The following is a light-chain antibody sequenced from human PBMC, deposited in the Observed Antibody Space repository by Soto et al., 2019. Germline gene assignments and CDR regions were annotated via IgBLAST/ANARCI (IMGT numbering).Light chain of an antibody. CDR2: RAS. J-gene: IGKJ4*01. Sequence: ENVLTQSPGTLSLSPGERATLSCRASQSVSNSYLAWYQQKPGQTPRLLIYRASNRATAVPDRFSGSGSGTDFTLTISRLEPEDFAVYYCQQYGDSLLTFGGGTKVEIK. V-gene: IGKV3-20*01. CDR3: QQYGDSLLT. CDR1: QSVSNSY.